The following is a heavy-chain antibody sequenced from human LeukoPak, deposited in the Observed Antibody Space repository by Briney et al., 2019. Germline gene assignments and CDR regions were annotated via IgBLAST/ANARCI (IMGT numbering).Heavy chain of an antibody. D-gene: IGHD3-22*01. J-gene: IGHJ4*02. CDR2: IWCDGSNK. Sequence: GRSLRLYCAASGFTFCSYGMQWGRQAPGKGLEWVTVIWCDGSNKYYADSVRGRFTISKYNSKNTLYLQMNSLRDEDTDVYYCAKGQYYYDSSGYYYRTYYFDYWGQGTLVTVSS. V-gene: IGHV3-33*06. CDR1: GFTFCSYG. CDR3: AKGQYYYDSSGYYYRTYYFDY.